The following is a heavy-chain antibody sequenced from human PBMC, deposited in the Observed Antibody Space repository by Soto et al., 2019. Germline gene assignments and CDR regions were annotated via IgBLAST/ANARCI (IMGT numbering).Heavy chain of an antibody. CDR3: ARLPRWAYYDSSGYDLDY. J-gene: IGHJ4*02. CDR1: GFTFSDYY. CDR2: ISSSGSTI. Sequence: GGSLRLSCAASGFTFSDYYMSWIRQAPGKGLEWVSYISSSGSTIYYADSVKGRFTISRDNAKNSLYLQMNSLRAEDTAVYYCARLPRWAYYDSSGYDLDYWGQGTLATVSS. V-gene: IGHV3-11*01. D-gene: IGHD3-22*01.